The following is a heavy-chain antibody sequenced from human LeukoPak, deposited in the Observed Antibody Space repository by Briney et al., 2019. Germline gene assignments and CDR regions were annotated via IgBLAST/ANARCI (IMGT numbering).Heavy chain of an antibody. CDR1: GYTFTSNG. Sequence: GXSVKVSCKASGYTFTSNGISWVRQAPGQGLEWMGWISAYNGNTNYAQKLQGRVTMTTDTSTSTAYMELRSLRSDDTAVYYCARNVGGTRGAPFDYWGQGTLVTVSS. CDR2: ISAYNGNT. D-gene: IGHD1-26*01. CDR3: ARNVGGTRGAPFDY. J-gene: IGHJ4*02. V-gene: IGHV1-18*04.